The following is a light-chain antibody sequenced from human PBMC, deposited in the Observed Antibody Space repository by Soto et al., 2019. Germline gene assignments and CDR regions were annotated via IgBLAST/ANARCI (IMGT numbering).Light chain of an antibody. CDR3: SSYTRSSTQV. J-gene: IGLJ1*01. CDR2: AVT. Sequence: QSALTQPASVSGSPGQSITISCTGTSSDVGGYNYVSWYQQHPGKAPKLMIYAVTDRPSGVSSRFSGSKSGNTASLTISGLQAEDEADYYCSSYTRSSTQVFGTGTKVTVL. CDR1: SSDVGGYNY. V-gene: IGLV2-14*01.